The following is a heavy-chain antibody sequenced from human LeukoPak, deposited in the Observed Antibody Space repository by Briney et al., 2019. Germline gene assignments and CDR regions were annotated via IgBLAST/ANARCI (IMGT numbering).Heavy chain of an antibody. CDR3: ANHATKYYMDV. Sequence: GSLRLSCETSGFTFSIYDMFWVRQAPGKGLEWVAFIASVGKKKNYADSVKGRFTISRDNFKKILYLQMDSLRAEDTAVFYCANHATKYYMDVWGKGTTVTVSS. CDR1: GFTFSIYD. J-gene: IGHJ6*03. V-gene: IGHV3-30*02. CDR2: IASVGKKK.